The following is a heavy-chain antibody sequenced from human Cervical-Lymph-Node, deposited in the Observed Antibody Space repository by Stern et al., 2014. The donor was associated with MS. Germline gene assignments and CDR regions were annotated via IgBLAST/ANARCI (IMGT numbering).Heavy chain of an antibody. CDR1: GGAVSDYY. J-gene: IGHJ2*01. CDR3: ARDPSTTASDWFFDL. Sequence: QVQLQESGPGLVKPSETLSLTCTVSGGAVSDYYLTWIRQRPGKGLEWIGYISDTGTTNHNPSLHSRVTITLDTSQNQVSLRLRSVTAADTAVYYCARDPSTTASDWFFDLWGRGSLVTVSS. D-gene: IGHD2-21*02. CDR2: ISDTGTT. V-gene: IGHV4-59*02.